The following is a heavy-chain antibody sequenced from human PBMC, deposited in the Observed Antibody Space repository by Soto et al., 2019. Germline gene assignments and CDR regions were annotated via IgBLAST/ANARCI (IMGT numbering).Heavy chain of an antibody. D-gene: IGHD6-13*01. CDR2: INPNSGGT. CDR3: ARTRRIAAAGHNWFDP. CDR1: GYTFTGYY. J-gene: IGHJ5*02. V-gene: IGHV1-2*02. Sequence: ASVKVSCKASGYTFTGYYMHWVRQAPGQGLEWMGWINPNSGGTNYAQKFQGRVTMTRDTSISTAYMELSRLRSDDTAVYYCARTRRIAAAGHNWFDPWGQGTLVTVSS.